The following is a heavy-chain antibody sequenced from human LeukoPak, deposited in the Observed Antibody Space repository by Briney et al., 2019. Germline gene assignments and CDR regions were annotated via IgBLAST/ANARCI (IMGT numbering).Heavy chain of an antibody. CDR1: GITFSNAW. J-gene: IGHJ4*02. V-gene: IGHV3-15*01. CDR3: ATYRWYSDY. Sequence: PGGSLRLSCAASGITFSNAWMNWVRQAPGKGLEWVGRIKSKSDGETTDYAAPVKGRFTISRDDSKNTLYLQMNSLKTEDTAMYYCATYRWYSDYWGQGVLVTVSS. D-gene: IGHD1-1*01. CDR2: IKSKSDGETT.